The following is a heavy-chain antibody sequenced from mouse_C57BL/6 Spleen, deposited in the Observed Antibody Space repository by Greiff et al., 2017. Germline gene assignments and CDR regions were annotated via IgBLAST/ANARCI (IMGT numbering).Heavy chain of an antibody. V-gene: IGHV1-26*01. J-gene: IGHJ2*01. CDR1: GYTFTDYY. CDR2: INPNNGGT. Sequence: VQLQQSGPELVKPGASVKISCKASGYTFTDYYMNWVKQSHGKSLEWIGDINPNNGGTSYNQKFKGKATLTVDKSSSTAYMELRSLTSEDSAVXYCARADYYGSAYFDYWGPGTTLTVSS. CDR3: ARADYYGSAYFDY. D-gene: IGHD1-1*01.